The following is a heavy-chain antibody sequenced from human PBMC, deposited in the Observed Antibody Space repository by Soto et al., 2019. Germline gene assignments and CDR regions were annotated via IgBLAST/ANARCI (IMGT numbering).Heavy chain of an antibody. D-gene: IGHD3-10*01. V-gene: IGHV4-39*01. CDR2: IYYSGST. CDR3: ARHQGGLLWFPFDP. CDR1: GGSISSSSYY. Sequence: ETLSLTCTVSGGSISSSSYYWGWIREPPGKGLEWIGSIYYSGSTYYNPSLKSRVTISVDTSKNQFSLKLSSVTAADTAVYYCARHQGGLLWFPFDPWGQGTLVTVSS. J-gene: IGHJ5*02.